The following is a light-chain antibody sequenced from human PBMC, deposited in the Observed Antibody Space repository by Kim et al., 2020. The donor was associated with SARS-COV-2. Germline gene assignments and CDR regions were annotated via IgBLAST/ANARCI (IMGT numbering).Light chain of an antibody. Sequence: QSALTQPPSASGSPGQSVTISCTGTSSDVGGYNYISWYQQHPGKAPKLMIYDVSKRPSGVPDRFSGSKSGNTASLTVSGLQAEDEAEYYCSSHGGRAFGGGTQLTVL. CDR2: DVS. CDR1: SSDVGGYNY. V-gene: IGLV2-8*01. CDR3: SSHGGRA. J-gene: IGLJ2*01.